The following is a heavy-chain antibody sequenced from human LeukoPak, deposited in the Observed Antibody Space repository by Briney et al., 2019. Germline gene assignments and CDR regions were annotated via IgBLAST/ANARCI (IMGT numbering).Heavy chain of an antibody. CDR2: INHSGST. D-gene: IGHD3-10*01. CDR3: ARVSGFYYYGSGTANYYYYGMDV. J-gene: IGHJ6*02. CDR1: GGSFSGYY. V-gene: IGHV4-34*01. Sequence: PSEPLSLTCALYGGSFSGYYWSWIRQPPGKGLEWIGEINHSGSTNYNPSLKSRVTISVDTSKNQFSLKLSSVTAADTAVYYCARVSGFYYYGSGTANYYYYGMDVWGQGTTVTVSS.